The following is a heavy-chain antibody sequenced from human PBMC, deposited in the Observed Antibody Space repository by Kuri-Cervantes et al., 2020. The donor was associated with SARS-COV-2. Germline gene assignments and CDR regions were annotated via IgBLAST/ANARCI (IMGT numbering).Heavy chain of an antibody. D-gene: IGHD5-18*01. CDR1: GYTFTGYY. CDR2: INPNSGGT. CDR3: ARDLIRGYSYGFFGMDV. J-gene: IGHJ6*02. V-gene: IGHV1-2*04. Sequence: ASVKVSCKASGYTFTGYYMHWVRQAPGQGLEWMGWINPNSGGTNYAQKFQGWVTITRDTSISTAYMELSRLRSDDTAVYYCARDLIRGYSYGFFGMDVWGQGTTVTVSS.